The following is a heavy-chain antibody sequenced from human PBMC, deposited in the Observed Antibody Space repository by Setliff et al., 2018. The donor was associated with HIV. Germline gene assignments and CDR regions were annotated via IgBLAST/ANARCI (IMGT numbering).Heavy chain of an antibody. CDR3: ARVRGYDILTGYSHRVDY. V-gene: IGHV4-59*11. CDR2: IYYSGST. J-gene: IGHJ4*02. CDR1: GGSISSHY. D-gene: IGHD3-9*01. Sequence: SLTCTVSGGSISSHYWSWIRQPPGKGLEWIGSIYYSGSTNYNPSLKSRVTISVDTSKNQFSLKLSSVTAADTAVYYCARVRGYDILTGYSHRVDYWGQGTLVTVSS.